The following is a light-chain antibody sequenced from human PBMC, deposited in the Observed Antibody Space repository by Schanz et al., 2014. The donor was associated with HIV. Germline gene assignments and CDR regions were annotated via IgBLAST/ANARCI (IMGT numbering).Light chain of an antibody. CDR3: CSFTSSNTLL. CDR2: EVI. V-gene: IGLV2-8*01. CDR1: SSDVGGYNH. Sequence: QSALAQPASASGSPGQSVTISCTGTSSDVGGYNHVSWYQQHPGKAPKLMIYEVIKRPSGVPDRFSGSKSGTSASLAITGLQAEDEADYYCCSFTSSNTLLFGGGTKLTVL. J-gene: IGLJ2*01.